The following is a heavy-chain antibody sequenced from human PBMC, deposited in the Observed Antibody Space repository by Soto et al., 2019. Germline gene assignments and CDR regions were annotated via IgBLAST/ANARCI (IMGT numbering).Heavy chain of an antibody. CDR3: ARGRGATNSGTYYMGMDV. V-gene: IGHV3-7*03. Sequence: PGGSLRLSCVASGFTFTTYWRSWVRQAPGKGLGWVANIKQDESEKNYVDSVKGRFTTSRDKAKNPLYLQMNSLRAEDTAVYYCARGRGATNSGTYYMGMDVWGQGTTVNASS. D-gene: IGHD3-10*01. CDR1: GFTFTTYW. J-gene: IGHJ6*01. CDR2: IKQDESEK.